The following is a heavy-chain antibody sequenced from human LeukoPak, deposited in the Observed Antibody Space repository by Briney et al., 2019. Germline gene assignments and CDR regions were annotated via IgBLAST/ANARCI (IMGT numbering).Heavy chain of an antibody. CDR3: VRADLVFRSFYSDSSGYSVPRYFDF. CDR2: ISISGGST. CDR1: GFIFSNYA. V-gene: IGHV3-23*01. D-gene: IGHD3-22*01. J-gene: IGHJ4*02. Sequence: PGGSLRLSCAASGFIFSNYAMSWVRQAPRKGLEWVSGISISGGSTFYADSVRGRFTISRDNSKNTLYLQMSSLRADDTAVYYCVRADLVFRSFYSDSSGYSVPRYFDFWGQGNLVTVSS.